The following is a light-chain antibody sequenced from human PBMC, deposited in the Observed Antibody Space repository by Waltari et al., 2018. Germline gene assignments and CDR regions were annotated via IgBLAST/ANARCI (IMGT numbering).Light chain of an antibody. Sequence: QSALTQPASVSGSPGQSITISCTGTSSDVGGYNYVSWYQQHPGKAPKLMIYEVSNRPSGVSKRFSGSKSGNTASLTISGLQAEDEADYYCSSYTSSRKVFGGGTKLTVL. V-gene: IGLV2-14*01. CDR3: SSYTSSRKV. CDR1: SSDVGGYNY. J-gene: IGLJ2*01. CDR2: EVS.